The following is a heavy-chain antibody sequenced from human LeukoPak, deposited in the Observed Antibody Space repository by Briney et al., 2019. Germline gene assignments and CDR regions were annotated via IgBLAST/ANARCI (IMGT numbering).Heavy chain of an antibody. V-gene: IGHV1-2*02. J-gene: IGHJ4*02. CDR3: ARDLQDYGDYVSDY. D-gene: IGHD4-17*01. Sequence: ASVKVSCKASGYTFTGYYMHWVRQAPGQGLEWMGWINPNSGGTNYAQKFQGRVTMTRDTSISKAYMELSRLRSDDTAVYYCARDLQDYGDYVSDYWGQGTLVTVSS. CDR2: INPNSGGT. CDR1: GYTFTGYY.